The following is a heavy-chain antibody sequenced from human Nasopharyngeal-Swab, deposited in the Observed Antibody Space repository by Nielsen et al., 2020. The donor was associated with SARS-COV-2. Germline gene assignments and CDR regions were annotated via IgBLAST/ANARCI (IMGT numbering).Heavy chain of an antibody. V-gene: IGHV5-51*01. CDR1: GYSFARYS. CDR2: ISPGDSDV. CDR3: ARRVSSSGFDAFDI. D-gene: IGHD3-22*01. Sequence: GESLKISCNDSGYSFARYSIGWVRQMPGKGLDWLGIISPGDSDVRSSPSFQGRVTISADKSINTAYIQWSSLKASDTAIYYCARRVSSSGFDAFDIWGQGTLVTVSS. J-gene: IGHJ3*02.